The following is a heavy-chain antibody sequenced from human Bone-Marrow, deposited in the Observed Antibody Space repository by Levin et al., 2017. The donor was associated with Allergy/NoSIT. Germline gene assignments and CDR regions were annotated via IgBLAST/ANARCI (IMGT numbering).Heavy chain of an antibody. D-gene: IGHD4-17*01. Sequence: SCAVSGVSISAHWWNWVRLAPGKGPEWIGQAFHDGRTNYNPSLKSRVTMSLDKTKNQLSLRLTSVTAADTALYFCARDGGHYGDYDYWGQGTLVTVSS. CDR2: AFHDGRT. V-gene: IGHV4-4*01. CDR3: ARDGGHYGDYDY. CDR1: GVSISAHW. J-gene: IGHJ4*02.